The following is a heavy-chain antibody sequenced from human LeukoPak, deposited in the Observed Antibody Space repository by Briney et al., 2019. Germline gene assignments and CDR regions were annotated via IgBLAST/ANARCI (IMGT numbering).Heavy chain of an antibody. Sequence: SETLSLTCTVSGGSISSYYWSWIRQPPGKGLEWIGYIYYSGSTNYNPPLKSRVTISVDTSKNQFSLKLSSVTAADTAVYYCASMRTAMAENDYWGQGTLVTVSS. V-gene: IGHV4-59*01. CDR1: GGSISSYY. CDR3: ASMRTAMAENDY. J-gene: IGHJ4*01. D-gene: IGHD5-18*01. CDR2: IYYSGST.